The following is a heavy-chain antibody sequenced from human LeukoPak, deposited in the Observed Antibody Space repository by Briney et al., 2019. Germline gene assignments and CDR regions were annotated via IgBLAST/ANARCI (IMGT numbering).Heavy chain of an antibody. V-gene: IGHV1-69*06. Sequence: SVKVSRKASGGTVSSYAISWVRQAPGQGLEWMGGIIPIFGTANYAQKFQGRVTITADKSTSTAYMELSSLRSEDTAVYYCARALRGGYYYGMDVWGKGTTVTVSS. D-gene: IGHD4-17*01. CDR2: IIPIFGTA. CDR1: GGTVSSYA. CDR3: ARALRGGYYYGMDV. J-gene: IGHJ6*04.